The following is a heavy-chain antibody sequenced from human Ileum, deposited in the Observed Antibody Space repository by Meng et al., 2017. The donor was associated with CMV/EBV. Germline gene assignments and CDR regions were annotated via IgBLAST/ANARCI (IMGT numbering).Heavy chain of an antibody. Sequence: QWQLQQSGAEMKTPGASVKVSCKASGYTFTSYYIHWVRQAPGQGLEWMGWINPNNGDTNYAQKFQGGVTMTRDTSINTAYMEVTSADTAVYYCARGANYASYRVDYWGQGTLVTVSS. V-gene: IGHV1-2*02. CDR1: GYTFTSYY. CDR2: INPNNGDT. D-gene: IGHD1-7*01. J-gene: IGHJ4*02. CDR3: ARGANYASYRVDY.